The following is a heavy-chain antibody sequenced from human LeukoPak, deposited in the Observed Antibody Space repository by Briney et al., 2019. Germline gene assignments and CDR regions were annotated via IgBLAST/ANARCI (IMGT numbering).Heavy chain of an antibody. V-gene: IGHV3-21*01. CDR1: GFTLSSYS. Sequence: GGSLRLSCAASGFTLSSYSMNWVRQAPGKGLEWVSSISSSSSYIYYADSVKGRFTISRDNAKNSLYLQMNSLRAEDTAVYYCARPAVRYSGGWFPRDYFDYWGQGTLVTVSS. D-gene: IGHD6-19*01. CDR3: ARPAVRYSGGWFPRDYFDY. CDR2: ISSSSSYI. J-gene: IGHJ4*02.